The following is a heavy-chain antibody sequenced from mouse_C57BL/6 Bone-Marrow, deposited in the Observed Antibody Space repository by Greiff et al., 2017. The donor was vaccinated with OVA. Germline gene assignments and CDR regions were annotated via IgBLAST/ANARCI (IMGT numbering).Heavy chain of an antibody. J-gene: IGHJ4*01. V-gene: IGHV1-81*01. CDR2: IYPRSGNT. CDR3: ANYYGSGFMDY. CDR1: GYTFTSYG. Sequence: QVQLKESGAELARPGASVKLSCKASGYTFTSYGISWVKQRTGQGLEWIGEIYPRSGNTYYNEKFKGKATLTADKSSSTAYMELRSLTSEDSAVYFCANYYGSGFMDYWGQGTSVTVSS. D-gene: IGHD1-1*01.